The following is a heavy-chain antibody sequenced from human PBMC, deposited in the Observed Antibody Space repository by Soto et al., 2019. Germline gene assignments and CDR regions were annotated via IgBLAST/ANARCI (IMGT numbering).Heavy chain of an antibody. Sequence: GGSMRLSCAASGFTFSSYWMHWVRQAPGKGLVWVSRINSDGSSTSYADSVKGRFTISRDNAKNTLYLQMNSLRAEDTAVYYCAVAVAGPTAIGYWGQGTLVTV. CDR3: AVAVAGPTAIGY. V-gene: IGHV3-74*01. D-gene: IGHD6-19*01. CDR2: INSDGSST. CDR1: GFTFSSYW. J-gene: IGHJ4*02.